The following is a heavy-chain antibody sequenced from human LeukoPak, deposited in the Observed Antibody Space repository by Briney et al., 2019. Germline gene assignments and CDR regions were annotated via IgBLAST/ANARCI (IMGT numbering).Heavy chain of an antibody. Sequence: PGGSLRLSCAASGFTFSSYAMSWVRQAPGKGLEWVSAISGSGGSTYYADSVKGRFTISRDNSKNTLYLQMNSLRAEDTAVYYCADSSGWITTFDYWGQGTLVTASS. J-gene: IGHJ4*02. D-gene: IGHD6-19*01. CDR2: ISGSGGST. CDR1: GFTFSSYA. V-gene: IGHV3-23*01. CDR3: ADSSGWITTFDY.